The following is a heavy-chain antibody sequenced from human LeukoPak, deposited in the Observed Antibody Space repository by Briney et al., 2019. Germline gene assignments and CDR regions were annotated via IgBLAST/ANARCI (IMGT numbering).Heavy chain of an antibody. CDR2: ISGSGGST. J-gene: IGHJ4*02. CDR3: AKVHDSSGYGSYYFDY. CDR1: GFTFSSYA. D-gene: IGHD3-22*01. V-gene: IGHV3-23*01. Sequence: GGSLRLSCAASGFTFSSYAMSWVRQAPGKGLEWVSAISGSGGSTYYADSVEGRFTISRDNSKNTLYLQMNSLRAEDTAVYYCAKVHDSSGYGSYYFDYWGQGTLVTVSS.